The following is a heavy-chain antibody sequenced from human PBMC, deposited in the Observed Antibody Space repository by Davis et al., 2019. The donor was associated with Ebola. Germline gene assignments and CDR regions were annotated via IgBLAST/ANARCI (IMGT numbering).Heavy chain of an antibody. Sequence: SVKVSCKASGGTFSSYAISWVRQAPGQGLEWMGGIIPIFGTANYAQKFQGRVTITADKSTSTAYMEPSSLRSEDTAVYYCARGDYIWGSYRHLDYWGQGTLVTVSS. CDR1: GGTFSSYA. CDR3: ARGDYIWGSYRHLDY. J-gene: IGHJ4*02. CDR2: IIPIFGTA. D-gene: IGHD3-16*02. V-gene: IGHV1-69*06.